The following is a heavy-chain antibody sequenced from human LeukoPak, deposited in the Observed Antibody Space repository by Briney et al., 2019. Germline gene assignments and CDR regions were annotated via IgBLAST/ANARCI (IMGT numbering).Heavy chain of an antibody. CDR3: ARVRGHYYDSSGYLDY. CDR2: IYYSGST. V-gene: IGHV4-59*01. J-gene: IGHJ4*02. Sequence: SETLSLTRTVSGGSISSYYWSWIRQPPGKGLEWIGYIYYSGSTNYNPSLKSRVTISVDTSKNQFSLKLSSVTAADTAVYYCARVRGHYYDSSGYLDYWGQGTLVTVSS. CDR1: GGSISSYY. D-gene: IGHD3-22*01.